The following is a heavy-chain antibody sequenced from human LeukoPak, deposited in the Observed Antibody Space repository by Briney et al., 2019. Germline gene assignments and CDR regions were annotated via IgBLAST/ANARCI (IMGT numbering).Heavy chain of an antibody. CDR1: GGSISSSSYY. CDR2: IYYSGST. Sequence: PSETLSLTCTVSGGSISSSSYYWGWVRQPPGKGLEWIANIYYSGSTYYSPSLRSRVTISVDTSNNQFSLKLTSVTAADTAVYYCARHASVSGNWPRPLDYWGQGSLVTVSS. D-gene: IGHD3-3*01. CDR3: ARHASVSGNWPRPLDY. J-gene: IGHJ4*02. V-gene: IGHV4-39*01.